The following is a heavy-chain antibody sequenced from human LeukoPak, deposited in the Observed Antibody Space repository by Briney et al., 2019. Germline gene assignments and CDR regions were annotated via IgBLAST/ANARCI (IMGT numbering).Heavy chain of an antibody. CDR2: IWYDGSNK. J-gene: IGHJ4*02. V-gene: IGHV3-33*01. CDR1: GFTFSSYG. Sequence: GGSLGLSCAASGFTFSSYGMHWVRQAPGKGLEWVAVIWYDGSNKYYADSVKGRFTISRDNSKNTLYLQMNSLRAEDTAVYYCAGDRITYYYGSGSYDYWGQGTLVTISS. CDR3: AGDRITYYYGSGSYDY. D-gene: IGHD3-10*01.